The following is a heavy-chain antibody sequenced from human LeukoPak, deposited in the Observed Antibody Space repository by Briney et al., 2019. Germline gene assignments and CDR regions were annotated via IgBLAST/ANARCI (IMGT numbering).Heavy chain of an antibody. CDR3: ARDHIWGHYYMDV. CDR1: GGSISTYY. J-gene: IGHJ6*03. CDR2: IYTSGST. D-gene: IGHD7-27*01. V-gene: IGHV4-4*07. Sequence: PSETPSLTCTVSGGSISTYYWSWIRQPAGKGLEWIGRIYTSGSTNYNPSLKSRVTMSVDTSKNQFSLKLTSVTAADTAVYYCARDHIWGHYYMDVWGKGTTVTVSS.